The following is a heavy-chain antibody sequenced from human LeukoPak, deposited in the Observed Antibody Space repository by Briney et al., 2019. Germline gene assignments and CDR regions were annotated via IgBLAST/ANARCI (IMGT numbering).Heavy chain of an antibody. V-gene: IGHV1-69*13. CDR1: GGTFSSYA. CDR2: IIPIFGTA. D-gene: IGHD6-6*01. Sequence: SVKVSCKASGGTFSSYAISWVRQAPGQGLEWMGGIIPIFGTANYAQKIQGRVTITADESTSTAYMELSSLRSEDTAVYYCASPEDSSSSNLSNYYFDYWGQGTLVTVSS. CDR3: ASPEDSSSSNLSNYYFDY. J-gene: IGHJ4*02.